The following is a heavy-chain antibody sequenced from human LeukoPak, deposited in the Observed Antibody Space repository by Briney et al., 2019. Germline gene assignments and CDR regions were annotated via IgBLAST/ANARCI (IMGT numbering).Heavy chain of an antibody. CDR3: ARTFSTTGADWFFDL. J-gene: IGHJ2*01. CDR1: GGSFSGYY. CDR2: INHSGST. D-gene: IGHD5/OR15-5a*01. Sequence: PLETPCVTCAVYGGSFSGYYWSWIRQPPGKGLEWIGEINHSGSTSYNPSLQSRGIMSVDTSKNQFSLKVTSVTAADTAVYYCARTFSTTGADWFFDLWGRGTLVSASS. V-gene: IGHV4-34*01.